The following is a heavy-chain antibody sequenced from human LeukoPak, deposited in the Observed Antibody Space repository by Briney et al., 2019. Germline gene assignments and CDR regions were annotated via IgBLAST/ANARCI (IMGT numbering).Heavy chain of an antibody. J-gene: IGHJ5*02. D-gene: IGHD2/OR15-2a*01. CDR3: ARGGFVRWFDP. V-gene: IGHV4-59*12. CDR2: IYHSGST. Sequence: PSETLSLTCTVSGGSISSYYWSWIRQPPGKGLEWIGYIYHSGSTYYNPSLKSRVTISVDRSKNQFSLKLSSVTAADTAVYYCARGGFVRWFDPWGQGTLVTVSS. CDR1: GGSISSYY.